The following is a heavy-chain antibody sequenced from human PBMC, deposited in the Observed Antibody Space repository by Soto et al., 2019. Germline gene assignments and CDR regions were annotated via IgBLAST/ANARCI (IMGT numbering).Heavy chain of an antibody. Sequence: ASVKVSCKVSGYTLTELSMHWVRQAPGKGLEWMGGFDPEDGETIYAQKFQGRVTMTEDTSTDTAYMELSSLRSEDAAVYYCATKGRWYELVDYYYGMDVWGQGTTVTVSS. CDR1: GYTLTELS. V-gene: IGHV1-24*01. CDR3: ATKGRWYELVDYYYGMDV. D-gene: IGHD6-13*01. J-gene: IGHJ6*02. CDR2: FDPEDGET.